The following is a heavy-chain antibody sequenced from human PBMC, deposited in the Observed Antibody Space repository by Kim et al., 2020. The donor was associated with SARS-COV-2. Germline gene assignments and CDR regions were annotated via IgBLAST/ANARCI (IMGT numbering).Heavy chain of an antibody. Sequence: GGSLRLSCAASGFTFSDYYMSWIRQAPGKGLEWVSYISSSGSTIYYADSVKGRFTISRDNAKNSLYLQMNSLRAEDTAVYYCARDANPGPGRGYDFWSGYFTNWFDPWGQGTLVTVSS. D-gene: IGHD3-3*01. J-gene: IGHJ5*02. CDR2: ISSSGSTI. CDR1: GFTFSDYY. V-gene: IGHV3-11*01. CDR3: ARDANPGPGRGYDFWSGYFTNWFDP.